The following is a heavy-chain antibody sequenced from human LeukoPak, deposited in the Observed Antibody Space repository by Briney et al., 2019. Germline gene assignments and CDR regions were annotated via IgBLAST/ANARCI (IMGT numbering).Heavy chain of an antibody. D-gene: IGHD6-13*01. V-gene: IGHV4-39*07. CDR3: ARALPGGIAAGRIDY. Sequence: PSETLSLTCTVSGGSISSSSYYWGWIRQPPGKGLEWIGSIYYSGSTYYNPSLKSRVTISVDTSKNQFSLKLSSVTAADTAVYYCARALPGGIAAGRIDYWGQGTLVTVSS. J-gene: IGHJ4*02. CDR2: IYYSGST. CDR1: GGSISSSSYY.